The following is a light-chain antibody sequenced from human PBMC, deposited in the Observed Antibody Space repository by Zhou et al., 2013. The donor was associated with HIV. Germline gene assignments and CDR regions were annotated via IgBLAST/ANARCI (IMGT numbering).Light chain of an antibody. J-gene: IGKJ1*01. V-gene: IGKV1-17*01. CDR3: LQHNSLPQT. Sequence: DIQMTQSPSSLSASVGDRVTITCRASQSISTYLNWYQQKLGKAPKLLTYGSTSLQSGVPSRFSGSGSGTEFTLTISSLHLEDFATYFCLQHNSLPQTFGQGTKVEIK. CDR2: GST. CDR1: QSISTY.